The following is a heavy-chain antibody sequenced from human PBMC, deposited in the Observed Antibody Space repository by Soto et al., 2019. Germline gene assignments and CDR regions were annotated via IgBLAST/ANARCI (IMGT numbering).Heavy chain of an antibody. CDR3: AKDRSYCTGDSCYASDY. J-gene: IGHJ4*02. D-gene: IGHD2-15*01. Sequence: QVQLVESGGGVVQPGRSLRLSCAASGFVFSSYGMHWVRQAPGKGLEWVAVVSYDGSARYYVDSVKGRFTISRDNSKDXLYLQMNSLTTDDTAVYYCAKDRSYCTGDSCYASDYWGQGTLVTVSS. V-gene: IGHV3-30*18. CDR2: VSYDGSAR. CDR1: GFVFSSYG.